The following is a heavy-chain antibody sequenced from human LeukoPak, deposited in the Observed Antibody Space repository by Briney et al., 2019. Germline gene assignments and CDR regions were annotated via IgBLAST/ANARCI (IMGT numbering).Heavy chain of an antibody. V-gene: IGHV3-9*01. CDR2: ISWNSGSI. CDR1: GFTFDDYA. Sequence: GGSLRLSCAASGFTFDDYAMHWVRQAPGKGLEWVSGISWNSGSIGYADSVKGRFTISRDNSKNTLYLQMNSLRAEDTAVYYCAKERDGYNPLNYWGQGTLVTVSS. J-gene: IGHJ4*02. D-gene: IGHD5-24*01. CDR3: AKERDGYNPLNY.